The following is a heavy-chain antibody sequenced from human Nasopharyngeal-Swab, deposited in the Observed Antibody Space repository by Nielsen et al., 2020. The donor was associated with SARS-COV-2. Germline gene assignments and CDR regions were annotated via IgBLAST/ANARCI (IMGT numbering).Heavy chain of an antibody. Sequence: GGSLRLSCAASGFTFDSYAMSWVRQAPGKGLEWVSGLSASGGSTYYADSVKGRFTISRDNSKNTLYLQMNSLRAEDTAVYYCAKDHALTKVTNRWFDRWGQGTLVTVSS. CDR2: LSASGGST. J-gene: IGHJ5*02. CDR1: GFTFDSYA. D-gene: IGHD4-17*01. V-gene: IGHV3-23*01. CDR3: AKDHALTKVTNRWFDR.